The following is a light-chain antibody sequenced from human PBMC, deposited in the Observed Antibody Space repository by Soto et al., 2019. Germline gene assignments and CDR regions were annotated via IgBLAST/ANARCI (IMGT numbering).Light chain of an antibody. CDR1: QSISSW. CDR2: DAS. J-gene: IGKJ1*01. Sequence: DIQMTQSPSTLSASVGDRVTITCRASQSISSWLAWYQQKPGKAPKLLIYDASSLERGVPSQFSGSGSATEFTLTSSSLQPDEFSNYYCQQYNSSQFGQGTKVEIK. V-gene: IGKV1-5*01. CDR3: QQYNSSQ.